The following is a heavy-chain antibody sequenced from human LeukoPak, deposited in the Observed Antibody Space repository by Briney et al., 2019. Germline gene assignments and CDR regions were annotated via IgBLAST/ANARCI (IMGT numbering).Heavy chain of an antibody. CDR2: ISGSGGST. CDR3: AKAIWGSGWYDGFDY. V-gene: IGHV3-23*01. Sequence: PGGSLRLSCAASGFTFSSYSMNWVRQAPGKGLEWVSAISGSGGSTYYADSVKGRFTISRDNSKNTLYLQMNSLRAEDTAVYYCAKAIWGSGWYDGFDYWGQGTLVTVSS. CDR1: GFTFSSYS. D-gene: IGHD6-19*01. J-gene: IGHJ4*02.